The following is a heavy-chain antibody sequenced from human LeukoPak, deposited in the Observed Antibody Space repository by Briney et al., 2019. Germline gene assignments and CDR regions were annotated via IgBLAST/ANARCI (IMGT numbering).Heavy chain of an antibody. D-gene: IGHD1-26*01. Sequence: ASVKVSCKASGYTFPSYGISWVRQAPGQGLEWMGWISTYNGNTKYAQKFQGRVTMTTDTSTSTAYMEVRSLRSDDTAVYYCAREVGRGFDYWGQGTLVTVSS. CDR2: ISTYNGNT. V-gene: IGHV1-18*01. CDR3: AREVGRGFDY. CDR1: GYTFPSYG. J-gene: IGHJ4*02.